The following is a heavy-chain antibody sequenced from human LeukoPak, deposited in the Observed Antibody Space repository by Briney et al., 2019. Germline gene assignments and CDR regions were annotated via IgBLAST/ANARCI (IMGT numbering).Heavy chain of an antibody. CDR3: AKLDILTGYSPYV. V-gene: IGHV3-66*04. J-gene: IGHJ6*04. D-gene: IGHD3-9*01. CDR2: IYSGGRT. CDR1: EFSVSNNY. Sequence: PGGSLRLSCTASEFSVSNNYMSWVRQAPGKGLEWVSFIYSGGRTNYADSVRGRFSISRDNSKNTMYLQMNSLRVEDTAVYYCAKLDILTGYSPYVWGEGTAVTVSS.